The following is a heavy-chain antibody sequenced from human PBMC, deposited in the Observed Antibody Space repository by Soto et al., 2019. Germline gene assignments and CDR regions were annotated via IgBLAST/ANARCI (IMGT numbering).Heavy chain of an antibody. J-gene: IGHJ6*02. V-gene: IGHV3-30*02. CDR3: AKAVGSYYYYYGMDV. Sequence: GGSLRLSCAASKSIFTGYGMHWVRQTPGKGLEWVAVIRFDGTDEHYADSVKGRFTISRDNSKNTLYLQMNSLRAEDTAVYYCAKAVGSYYYYYGMDVWGQGTTVTVSS. CDR1: KSIFTGYG. D-gene: IGHD3-10*01. CDR2: IRFDGTDE.